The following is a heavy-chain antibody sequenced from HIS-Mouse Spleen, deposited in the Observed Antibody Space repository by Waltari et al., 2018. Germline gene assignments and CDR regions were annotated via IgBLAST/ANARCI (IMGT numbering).Heavy chain of an antibody. CDR3: AKGGLMVYAIGDY. Sequence: QVQLVEDGGGVVQLGRSLRPSCAESGFTLRCDGMHWVRQAPGKGLEWVAVIWYDGSNKYYADSVKGRFTISRDNSKNTLYLQMNSLRAEDTAVYYCAKGGLMVYAIGDYWGQGTLVTVSS. D-gene: IGHD2-8*01. V-gene: IGHV3-33*06. CDR2: IWYDGSNK. J-gene: IGHJ4*02. CDR1: GFTLRCDG.